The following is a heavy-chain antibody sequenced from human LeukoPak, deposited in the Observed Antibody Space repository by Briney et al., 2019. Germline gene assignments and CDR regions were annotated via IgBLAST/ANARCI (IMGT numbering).Heavy chain of an antibody. Sequence: GGSLRLSCAASGFTFSSYSMNWVRQAPGKGLEWVSSISSSSSYIYYADSVKGRFTISRDNAKNSLYLQMNSLRAEDTAVYYCARDVALAPHYYYYYMDVWGKGTTVTVSS. CDR3: ARDVALAPHYYYYYMDV. J-gene: IGHJ6*03. CDR1: GFTFSSYS. D-gene: IGHD2-15*01. CDR2: ISSSSSYI. V-gene: IGHV3-21*01.